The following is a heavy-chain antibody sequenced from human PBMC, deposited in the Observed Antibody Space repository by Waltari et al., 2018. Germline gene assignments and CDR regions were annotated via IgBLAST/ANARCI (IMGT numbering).Heavy chain of an antibody. J-gene: IGHJ4*02. V-gene: IGHV3-48*04. CDR2: ISSSSSTI. CDR1: GFTFSSYS. Sequence: EVQLVESGGGLVQPGGSLRLSCAASGFTFSSYSMNWVRQAPGKGLEWVSYISSSSSTIYYADSVKGRFTISRDNAKNSLYLQMNSLRAEDTAVYYCARELRRKAGTGGAFDYWGQGTLVTVSS. CDR3: ARELRRKAGTGGAFDY. D-gene: IGHD2-8*02.